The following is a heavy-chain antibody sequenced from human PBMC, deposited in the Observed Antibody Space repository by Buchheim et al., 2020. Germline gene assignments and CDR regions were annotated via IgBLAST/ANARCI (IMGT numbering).Heavy chain of an antibody. J-gene: IGHJ4*02. CDR1: GYTFTSYY. Sequence: QVQLVQSGAEVKKPGASVKVSCKASGYTFTSYYMHWVRQAPGQGLEWMGIINPSGGSTSYAQKFQGRVTMTRDKSTRTGYMELSSLRSEDTAVYYCASGDRGYSYGYVFDYWGQGTL. CDR2: INPSGGST. CDR3: ASGDRGYSYGYVFDY. V-gene: IGHV1-46*03. D-gene: IGHD5-18*01.